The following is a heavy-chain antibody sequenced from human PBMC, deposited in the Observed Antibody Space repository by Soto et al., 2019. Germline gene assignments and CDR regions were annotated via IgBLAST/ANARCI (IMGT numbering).Heavy chain of an antibody. CDR3: ANDRLVYSDFWSGYSASNNFDY. CDR1: GFTFSSYG. CDR2: ISYDGSNK. D-gene: IGHD3-3*01. J-gene: IGHJ4*02. V-gene: IGHV3-30*18. Sequence: QVQLVESGGGVVQPGRSLRLSCAASGFTFSSYGMHWVRQAPGKGLEWVAVISYDGSNKYYADSVKGRFTISRDNSKNTLYLQMNGLRAQDTAVYYCANDRLVYSDFWSGYSASNNFDYWGQGTLVTFSS.